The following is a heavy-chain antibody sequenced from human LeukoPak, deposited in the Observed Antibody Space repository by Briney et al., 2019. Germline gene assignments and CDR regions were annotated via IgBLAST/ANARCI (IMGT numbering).Heavy chain of an antibody. D-gene: IGHD1-20*01. CDR2: INHSGST. V-gene: IGHV4-34*01. CDR3: ARLGGRSYNWNDY. CDR1: GGSFSGYY. J-gene: IGHJ4*02. Sequence: SETLSLTCAVYGGSFSGYYWSWIRQPPGKGLEWIGEINHSGSTNYNPSLKSRVTISVDTSKNQFSLKLSSVTAADTAVYYCARLGGRSYNWNDYWGQGTLVTVSS.